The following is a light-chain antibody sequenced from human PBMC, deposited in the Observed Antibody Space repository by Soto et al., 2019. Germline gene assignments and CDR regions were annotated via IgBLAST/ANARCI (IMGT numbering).Light chain of an antibody. CDR1: QGISRY. Sequence: DIQLTQSPSVLSASVGDRVTITCRASQGISRYFAWYQQKPGKDPKLLISAVSTLQSGVPSRCRGSASGTEFTLTLSSLQPEDFATYYCQQLKSYRLTFGGGTKVEIK. V-gene: IGKV1-9*01. CDR2: AVS. CDR3: QQLKSYRLT. J-gene: IGKJ4*01.